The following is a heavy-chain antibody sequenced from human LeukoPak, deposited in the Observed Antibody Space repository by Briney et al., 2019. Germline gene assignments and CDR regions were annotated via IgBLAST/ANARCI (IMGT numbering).Heavy chain of an antibody. CDR2: INPSGGST. J-gene: IGHJ3*02. CDR3: ARLSNVVVTAMGPEGLDAFDI. CDR1: GYIFTSYY. Sequence: ASVKVSCKASGYIFTSYYLHWVRQAPGQGLEWMGLINPSGGSTSYAQKYQGRITMSRDMSTSIVYMELSSLRSEDTAVYYCARLSNVVVTAMGPEGLDAFDIWGQETMVTVSS. V-gene: IGHV1-46*01. D-gene: IGHD2-21*02.